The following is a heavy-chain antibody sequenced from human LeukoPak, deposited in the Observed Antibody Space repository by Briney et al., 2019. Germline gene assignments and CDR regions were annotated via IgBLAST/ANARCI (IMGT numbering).Heavy chain of an antibody. D-gene: IGHD3-22*01. CDR2: IYLYGTT. Sequence: SETLSLTCSVSAGSISSSNWWSWVRQSPVKGLEWIGEIYLYGTTNYNPSLKSRVTISVDTSKNQFSLKLSSVTAADTAVYYCARHSSYYDSSNFDYWGQGTLVTVSS. CDR1: AGSISSSNW. V-gene: IGHV4-4*02. J-gene: IGHJ4*02. CDR3: ARHSSYYDSSNFDY.